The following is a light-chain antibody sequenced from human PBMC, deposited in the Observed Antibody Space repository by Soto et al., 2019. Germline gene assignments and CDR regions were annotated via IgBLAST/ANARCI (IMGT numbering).Light chain of an antibody. V-gene: IGKV3D-15*01. CDR1: QSISIN. Sequence: EIVLTQSPGTLSVSPGDRVTLSCRASQSISINLAWYQHKPGQAPRLLIHAGSTRATGIPARISGSGSGTAFTLTISSLQSEDFAVYYCQQFRNWPWTFGQGTKVEV. J-gene: IGKJ1*01. CDR2: AGS. CDR3: QQFRNWPWT.